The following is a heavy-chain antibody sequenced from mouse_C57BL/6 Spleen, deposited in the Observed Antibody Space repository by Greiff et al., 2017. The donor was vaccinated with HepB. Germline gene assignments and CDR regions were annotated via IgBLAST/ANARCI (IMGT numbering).Heavy chain of an antibody. CDR2: IDPSDSYT. D-gene: IGHD1-1*01. V-gene: IGHV1-50*01. J-gene: IGHJ2*01. CDR3: ARADTTVVATKNFDY. Sequence: QVQLQQSGAELVKPGASVKLSCKASGYTFTSYWMQWVKQRPGQGLEWIGEIDPSDSYTNYNQKFKGKATLTVDTSSSTAYMQLSSLTSEDSAVYYCARADTTVVATKNFDYWGQGTTLTVSS. CDR1: GYTFTSYW.